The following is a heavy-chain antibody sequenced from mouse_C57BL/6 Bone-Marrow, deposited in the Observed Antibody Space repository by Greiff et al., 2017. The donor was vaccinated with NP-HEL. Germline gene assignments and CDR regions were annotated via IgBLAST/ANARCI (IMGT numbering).Heavy chain of an antibody. D-gene: IGHD3-2*01. CDR3: ARDSNYFDY. CDR2: IGSGSSSI. Sequence: EVQRVESGGGLVKPGGSLKLSCAASGFTFSDYGMHWVRQAPERGLEWVAYIGSGSSSIYYADTVKGRFTISRDNAKNTLFLQMTSLRSEDTDMDYCARDSNYFDYWGQGTTLTVSS. J-gene: IGHJ2*01. V-gene: IGHV5-17*01. CDR1: GFTFSDYG.